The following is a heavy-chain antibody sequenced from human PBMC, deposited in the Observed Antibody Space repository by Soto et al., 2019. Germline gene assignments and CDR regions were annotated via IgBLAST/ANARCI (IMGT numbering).Heavy chain of an antibody. CDR2: VSHDGRNT. V-gene: IGHV3-30*18. CDR1: RFTFSDYA. J-gene: IGHJ4*02. CDR3: AKGGRQWLVTSDFNY. Sequence: VQLVESGGGVVEPGRSLRLSCAASRFTFSDYAMHWVRQAPGKGLEWVAVVSHDGRNTHYADSVKGRFTISRDRSKNTVSLEMTSLRAEDTAVYYCAKGGRQWLVTSDFNYWGQGSLVTVSS. D-gene: IGHD6-19*01.